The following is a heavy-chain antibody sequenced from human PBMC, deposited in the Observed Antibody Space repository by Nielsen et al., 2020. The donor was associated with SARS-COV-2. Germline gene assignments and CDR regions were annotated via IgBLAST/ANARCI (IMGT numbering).Heavy chain of an antibody. CDR3: VKDGYSATSQDYILDV. D-gene: IGHD5-12*01. Sequence: GGSLRLSCAASGFTFSSYAMHWVRQAPGKGLEWVAVISYDGSNKYYADSVKGRFTISRDNSKNTLYLQMNSLRAEDTAVYYCVKDGYSATSQDYILDVWGQGTTVTVSS. CDR1: GFTFSSYA. V-gene: IGHV3-30-3*01. CDR2: ISYDGSNK. J-gene: IGHJ6*02.